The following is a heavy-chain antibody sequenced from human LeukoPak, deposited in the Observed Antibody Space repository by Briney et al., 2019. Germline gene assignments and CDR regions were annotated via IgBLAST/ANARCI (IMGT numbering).Heavy chain of an antibody. V-gene: IGHV3-74*01. CDR2: ISSDGSGT. Sequence: PGGSLGLSCAASGFTFNNYWMHWVRQAPGKGLVWVSRISSDGSGTRYADSVRGRFTISRDNAKNTLYLQMNSLRAEDTAVYYCARGDGYNWEYYFDYWGQGTLVTVSS. CDR1: GFTFNNYW. CDR3: ARGDGYNWEYYFDY. J-gene: IGHJ4*02. D-gene: IGHD5-24*01.